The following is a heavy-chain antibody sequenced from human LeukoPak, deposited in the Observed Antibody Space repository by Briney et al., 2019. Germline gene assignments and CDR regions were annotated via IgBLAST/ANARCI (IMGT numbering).Heavy chain of an antibody. V-gene: IGHV4-4*07. D-gene: IGHD3-9*01. CDR1: GGSISSYY. Sequence: SETLSLTCTVSGGSISSYYWSWIRQPAGKGLEWIGRIYTSGSTNYNPSLKSRVTMSVDTSKNQFSLKLSSVTAADTAVYYCARVGSYYDILTGYYYGYFDYWGQGTLVTVSS. CDR2: IYTSGST. CDR3: ARVGSYYDILTGYYYGYFDY. J-gene: IGHJ4*02.